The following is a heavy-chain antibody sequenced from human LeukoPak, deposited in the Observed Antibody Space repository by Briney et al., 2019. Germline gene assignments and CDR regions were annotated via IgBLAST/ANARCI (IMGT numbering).Heavy chain of an antibody. J-gene: IGHJ4*02. CDR1: GGSISSGSYY. CDR2: INHSGST. CDR3: AFSIAARDFDY. D-gene: IGHD6-6*01. Sequence: SETLSLTCTVSGGSISSGSYYWSWIRQPPGKGLEWIGEINHSGSTNYNPSLKSRVTISVDTSKNQFSLKLSSVTAADTAVYYCAFSIAARDFDYWGQGTLVTVSS. V-gene: IGHV4-39*07.